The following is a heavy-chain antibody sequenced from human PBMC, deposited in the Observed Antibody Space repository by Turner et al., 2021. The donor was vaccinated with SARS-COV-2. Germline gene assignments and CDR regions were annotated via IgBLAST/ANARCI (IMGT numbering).Heavy chain of an antibody. Sequence: VQLVASGGDFVHPGGSLRLSCVGSGFTFSDHWMHWVRQGAGKGLVWVSRISDDGSSASYGGYVRGRFTVSRDNAKNTLYLQMNSLRPDDTGVYYCTRRGIAAAGNDYWGQGTLVTVSS. D-gene: IGHD6-13*01. CDR3: TRRGIAAAGNDY. CDR2: ISDDGSSA. V-gene: IGHV3-74*01. CDR1: GFTFSDHW. J-gene: IGHJ4*02.